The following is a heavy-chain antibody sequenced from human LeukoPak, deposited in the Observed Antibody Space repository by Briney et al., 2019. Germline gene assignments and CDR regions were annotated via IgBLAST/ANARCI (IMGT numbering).Heavy chain of an antibody. Sequence: AGGSLRLSCAASGFTFSSYSMNWVRQAPGKGLEWVSSISSSSSYIYYADSVKGRFTISRDNAKNSLYLQMNSLRAEDTAVYYCARDLVQYYFDYWGQGTLVTVPS. CDR1: GFTFSSYS. V-gene: IGHV3-21*01. J-gene: IGHJ4*02. CDR3: ARDLVQYYFDY. CDR2: ISSSSSYI. D-gene: IGHD2-8*02.